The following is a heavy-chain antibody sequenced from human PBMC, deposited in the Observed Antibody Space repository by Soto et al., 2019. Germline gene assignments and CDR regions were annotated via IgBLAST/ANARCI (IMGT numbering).Heavy chain of an antibody. CDR1: GFNFKKFA. V-gene: IGHV3-23*01. CDR2: ISCCGGSA. J-gene: IGHJ4*02. CDR3: AKADGQQWLIPHLDN. Sequence: GGSLSLSCVASGFNFKKFAMAWVRQAAGEGLEWVSGISCCGGSASYADSVEGRFSIARDDSKNTVSLQLNSLRVEDTAQYYCAKADGQQWLIPHLDNWGQGTLVTVSS. D-gene: IGHD6-19*01.